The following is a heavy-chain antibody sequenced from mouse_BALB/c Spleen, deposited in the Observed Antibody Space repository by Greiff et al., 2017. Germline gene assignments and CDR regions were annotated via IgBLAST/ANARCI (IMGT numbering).Heavy chain of an antibody. V-gene: IGHV1S29*02. CDR3: ARWKGYGNPWFAY. Sequence: EVQRVESGPELVKPGASVKISCKASGYTFTDYNMHWVKQSHGKSLEWIGYIYPYNGGTGYNQKFKSKATLTVDNSSSTAYMELRSLTSEDSAVYYCARWKGYGNPWFAYWGQGTLVTVSA. CDR2: IYPYNGGT. J-gene: IGHJ3*01. CDR1: GYTFTDYN. D-gene: IGHD2-10*02.